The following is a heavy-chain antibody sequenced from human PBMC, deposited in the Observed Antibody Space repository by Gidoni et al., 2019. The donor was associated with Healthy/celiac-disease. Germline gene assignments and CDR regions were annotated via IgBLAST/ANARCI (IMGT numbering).Heavy chain of an antibody. V-gene: IGHV1-18*01. CDR2: ISAYNGNT. D-gene: IGHD1-26*01. J-gene: IGHJ6*02. CDR3: ARAESNIIVGATGGMDV. CDR1: GYTFPSYG. Sequence: QVQLVQSGAEVKKPGASVKVSCKASGYTFPSYGISWVRQAPGQGLEWMGWISAYNGNTNYAQKLQGRVTMTTDTSTSTAYMELRSLRSDDTAVYYCARAESNIIVGATGGMDVWGQGTTVTVSS.